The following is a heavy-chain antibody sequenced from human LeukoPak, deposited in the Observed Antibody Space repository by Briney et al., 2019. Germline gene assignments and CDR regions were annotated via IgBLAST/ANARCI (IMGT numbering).Heavy chain of an antibody. CDR3: ARDLGPGQYYYYYIDV. J-gene: IGHJ6*03. CDR2: IKQDGSEK. Sequence: GGSLRLSCAASEFTFSSYWMSWVRQAPGKGLEWVANIKQDGSEKYYVDSVKGRLTISRDNAKNSLYLQMNSLRAEDTAVYYCARDLGPGQYYYYYIDVWCKGTTVTVSS. V-gene: IGHV3-7*01. CDR1: EFTFSSYW.